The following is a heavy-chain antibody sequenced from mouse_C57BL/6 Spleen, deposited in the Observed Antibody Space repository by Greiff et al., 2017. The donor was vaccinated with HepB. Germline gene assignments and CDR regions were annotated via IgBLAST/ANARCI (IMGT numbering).Heavy chain of an antibody. CDR3: ARAGFTAVVEVYYAKDY. CDR2: IWSGGST. D-gene: IGHD1-1*01. J-gene: IGHJ4*01. CDR1: GFSLTSYG. V-gene: IGHV2-2*01. Sequence: VQLQQSGPGLVQPSQSLSITCTVSGFSLTSYGVHWVRQSPGKGLEWLGVIWSGGSTDYNAAFISRLSISKDNSKSQVFFKMNSLQAEDTAIYYWARAGFTAVVEVYYAKDYWGQGTSVTVS.